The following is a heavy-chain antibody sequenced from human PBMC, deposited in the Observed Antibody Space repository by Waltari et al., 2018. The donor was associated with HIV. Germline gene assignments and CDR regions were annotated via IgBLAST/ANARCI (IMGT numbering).Heavy chain of an antibody. Sequence: QVQLVQSGAEVKKPGSSVKVSCKASGGTFSSYAISCVRQAPGQGLEWMGGIIPIFGTANYAQKFQGRVTITADESTSTAYMELSSLRSEDTAVYYCARAWGRDGYNWYYYYGVDVWGQGTTVTVSS. CDR3: ARAWGRDGYNWYYYYGVDV. J-gene: IGHJ6*02. D-gene: IGHD5-12*01. CDR2: IIPIFGTA. V-gene: IGHV1-69*01. CDR1: GGTFSSYA.